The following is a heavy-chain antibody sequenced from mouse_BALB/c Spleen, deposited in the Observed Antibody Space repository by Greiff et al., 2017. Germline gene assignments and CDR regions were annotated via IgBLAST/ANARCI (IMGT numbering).Heavy chain of an antibody. CDR3: ARHVTYYFDY. V-gene: IGHV5-9-3*01. CDR1: GFTFSSYA. D-gene: IGHD2-13*01. CDR2: ISSGGSYT. J-gene: IGHJ2*01. Sequence: EVKLVESGGGLVKPGGSLKLSCAASGFTFSSYAMSWVRQTPEKRLEWVATISSGGSYTYYPDSVKGRFTISRDNAKNTLYLQMSSLRSEDTAMYYCARHVTYYFDYWGQGTTLTVSS.